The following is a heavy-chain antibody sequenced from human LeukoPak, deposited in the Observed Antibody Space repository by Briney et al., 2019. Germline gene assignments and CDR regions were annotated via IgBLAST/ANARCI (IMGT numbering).Heavy chain of an antibody. CDR1: GFTFSSYA. CDR2: IYNGGST. J-gene: IGHJ4*02. V-gene: IGHV3-53*01. D-gene: IGHD1-26*01. CDR3: ARAGGAYLRHLDY. Sequence: PGGSLRLSCAASGFTFSSYAMSWVRQAPGKGLEWVSIIYNGGSTYYADSVTGRFTISRDNSKNTLYLQMNTVRAEDTAVYYCARAGGAYLRHLDYWGQGTLVTVSS.